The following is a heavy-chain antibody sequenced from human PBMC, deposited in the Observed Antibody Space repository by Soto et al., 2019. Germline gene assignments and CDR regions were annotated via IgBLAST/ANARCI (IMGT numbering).Heavy chain of an antibody. D-gene: IGHD6-6*01. CDR2: INHSGST. Sequence: SETLSLTCAVYGGSFSGYYWSWIRQPSGKGLEWIGEINHSGSTNYNPSLKSRVTISVDTSKNQFSLKLSSVTAADTAVYYCASSSSRRNDYWGQGTLVTVSS. J-gene: IGHJ4*02. CDR1: GGSFSGYY. V-gene: IGHV4-34*01. CDR3: ASSSSRRNDY.